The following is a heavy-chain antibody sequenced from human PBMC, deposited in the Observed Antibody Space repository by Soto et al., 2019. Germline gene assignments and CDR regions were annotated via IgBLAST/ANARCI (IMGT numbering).Heavy chain of an antibody. CDR1: GFTFSSYW. CDR3: ARVETLWSTSCYSVFDS. J-gene: IGHJ4*02. Sequence: EVQLVESGGGLVQPGGSLRLSCAASGFTFSSYWMHWVRQVPGKGLVWVSRINSDGSSTTYADSVKGRFTISRDNAEDPLYQQMNSLRAEDTDVYYCARVETLWSTSCYSVFDSWGQGTLVTVSP. CDR2: INSDGSST. V-gene: IGHV3-74*01. D-gene: IGHD2-2*01.